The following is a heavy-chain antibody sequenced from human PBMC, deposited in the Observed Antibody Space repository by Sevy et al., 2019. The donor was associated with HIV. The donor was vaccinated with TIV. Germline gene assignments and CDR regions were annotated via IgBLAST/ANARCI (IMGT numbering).Heavy chain of an antibody. J-gene: IGHJ4*02. V-gene: IGHV1-2*02. CDR3: ASHSSSWSSFDY. CDR1: GYTFTGYY. D-gene: IGHD6-13*01. Sequence: ASVKVSCKASGYTFTGYYMHWVRQAPGQGLEWMGWINPNSGGTNYAQKFQGRVTMTRETSISTAYMELSRLRSDDTAVYYCASHSSSWSSFDYWGQGTLVTVSS. CDR2: INPNSGGT.